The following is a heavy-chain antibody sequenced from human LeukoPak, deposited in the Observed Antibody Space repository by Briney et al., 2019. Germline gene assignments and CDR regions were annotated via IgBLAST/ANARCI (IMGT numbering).Heavy chain of an antibody. J-gene: IGHJ4*02. CDR2: IKQDGSEK. CDR3: TRARGSGYLRPENFDY. V-gene: IGHV3-7*01. D-gene: IGHD3-3*01. CDR1: GFTFCSYW. Sequence: HPGGSLRLSCAASGFTFCSYWMSWVRQAPGKGLEWVANIKQDGSEKYCVDSVKGRFTISRDNAKKSLYLQMNSLRVEDTAVYYCTRARGSGYLRPENFDYWGQGTLVTVSS.